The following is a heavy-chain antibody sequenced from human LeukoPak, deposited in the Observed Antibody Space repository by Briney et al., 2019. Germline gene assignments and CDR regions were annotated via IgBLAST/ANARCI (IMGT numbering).Heavy chain of an antibody. CDR3: GRYGLSGNGYTSYFYYGMDF. CDR2: IYSDESLI. D-gene: IGHD5-12*01. Sequence: GESLKISCTASGYSFSKYWIGWVRQAPGKGLEWMGFIYSDESLIRYSPSFEGQVTISADNSINTAYLQWNSLKASDTAMYYGGRYGLSGNGYTSYFYYGMDFWGQGTAVTVSS. CDR1: GYSFSKYW. J-gene: IGHJ6*02. V-gene: IGHV5-51*01.